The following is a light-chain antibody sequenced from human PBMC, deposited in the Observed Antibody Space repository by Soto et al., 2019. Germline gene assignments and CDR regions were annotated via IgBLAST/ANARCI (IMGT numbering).Light chain of an antibody. CDR2: GAS. V-gene: IGKV3-15*01. CDR1: RSVSSF. Sequence: EIVLTQSPGTLSLSPGERATLSCRASRSVSSFLAWYQQKPGQAPRLLIYGASTRATGIPARFSGSGSGTEFTLTINSLQSEDFAVYYCQQYNNWPRTFGQGTKVDIK. CDR3: QQYNNWPRT. J-gene: IGKJ1*01.